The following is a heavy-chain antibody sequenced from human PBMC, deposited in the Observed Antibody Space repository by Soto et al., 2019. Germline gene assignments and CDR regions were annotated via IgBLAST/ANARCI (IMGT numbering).Heavy chain of an antibody. CDR2: ISYDGSNK. J-gene: IGHJ4*02. CDR1: GFTFRSYG. CDR3: AKDAHSSGYYPFDY. V-gene: IGHV3-30*18. D-gene: IGHD3-22*01. Sequence: PGGSLRLSCAASGFTFRSYGMHWVRQAPGKGLEWVAVISYDGSNKYYADSVKGRFTISRDNSKNTLYLQMNSLRAEDTAVYYCAKDAHSSGYYPFDYWGQGT.